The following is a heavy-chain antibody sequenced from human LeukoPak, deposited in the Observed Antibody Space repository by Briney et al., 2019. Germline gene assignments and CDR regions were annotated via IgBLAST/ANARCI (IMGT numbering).Heavy chain of an antibody. CDR2: ISTYNANT. J-gene: IGHJ4*02. CDR1: GYTFTTYA. CDR3: ARDENCGGAACYIDY. D-gene: IGHD2-21*01. V-gene: IGHV1-18*01. Sequence: ASVEVSCKTSGYTFTTYAISWVRQAPGQGLEWMGWISTYNANTNYAQELQGRVTMTIDSSTSTAYMELTSLRSDDTAVYYCARDENCGGAACYIDYWGQGTLVTVSS.